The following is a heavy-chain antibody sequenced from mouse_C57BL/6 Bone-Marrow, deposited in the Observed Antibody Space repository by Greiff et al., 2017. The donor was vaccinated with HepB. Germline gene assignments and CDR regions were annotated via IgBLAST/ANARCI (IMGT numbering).Heavy chain of an antibody. Sequence: VQRVESGPELARPWASVKISCQAFYTFSRRVHFAIRDTNYWMQWVKQRPGQGLEWIGAIYPGNGDTSYNQKFKGKATLTADTSSSTAYMQLSSLTPEGSAVYYCKRILCWLHAMDYWGHGTSLTVSP. CDR2: GQGLEWIG. V-gene: IGHV1-87*01. CDR1: YTFSRRVH. J-gene: IGHJ4*01. CDR3: PEGSAVYYCKRILCWLHAMDY. D-gene: IGHD2-3*01.